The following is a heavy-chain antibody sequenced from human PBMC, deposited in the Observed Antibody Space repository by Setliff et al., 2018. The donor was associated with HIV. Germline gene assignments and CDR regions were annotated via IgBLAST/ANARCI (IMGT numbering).Heavy chain of an antibody. V-gene: IGHV3-7*01. Sequence: GGSLRLSCAASGFAFSGHQMSWVRQAPGKGLEGVAKIKQDGSEKYYGDSVQGRFTVSRDNAENSVYLQMNSLRAEDTAVYYCARDGGKYWGQGTLVTVSS. J-gene: IGHJ4*02. D-gene: IGHD3-16*01. CDR1: GFAFSGHQ. CDR3: ARDGGKY. CDR2: IKQDGSEK.